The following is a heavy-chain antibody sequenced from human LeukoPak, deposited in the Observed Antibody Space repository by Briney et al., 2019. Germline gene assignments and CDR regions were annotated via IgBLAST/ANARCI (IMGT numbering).Heavy chain of an antibody. CDR3: ARRRGYCSSTSCYRLGFDY. CDR1: GGSFSGYY. CDR2: INHSGST. Sequence: LETLSLTCAVYGGSFSGYYWSWIRQPPGKGLEWIGEINHSGSTNYNPSLKSRVTISVDTSKNQFSLKLSSVTAADTAVYYCARRRGYCSSTSCYRLGFDYWGQGTLVTVSS. D-gene: IGHD2-2*01. J-gene: IGHJ4*02. V-gene: IGHV4-34*01.